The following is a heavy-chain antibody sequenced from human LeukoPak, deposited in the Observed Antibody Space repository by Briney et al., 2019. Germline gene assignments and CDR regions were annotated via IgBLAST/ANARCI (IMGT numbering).Heavy chain of an antibody. V-gene: IGHV3-23*01. CDR1: GFTFTSYV. CDR3: AKSSHSNAWDDFDY. D-gene: IGHD5-18*01. CDR2: IADSGGDT. J-gene: IGHJ4*02. Sequence: GGSLRLSCAASGFTFTSYVMNWVRQAPRQGLEWVSTIADSGGDTYYADSVKGRFTVSRDDSENTLYLQMHSLRAEDTATYYCAKSSHSNAWDDFDYWGQGTLVTVSS.